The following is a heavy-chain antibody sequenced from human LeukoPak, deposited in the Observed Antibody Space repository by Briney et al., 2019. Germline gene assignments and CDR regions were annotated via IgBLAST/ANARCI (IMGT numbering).Heavy chain of an antibody. CDR1: GFTFTTYW. Sequence: PGGSLRLSCAASGFTFTTYWMSWVRQTPGKGLEWVANIKQDGSEKYYVDSVKGRFTISRDNAKNSLYLQMNSLRAEDTAAYYCAKDHGSGFYYFDYWGQGTLVTVSS. CDR3: AKDHGSGFYYFDY. CDR2: IKQDGSEK. D-gene: IGHD3-22*01. J-gene: IGHJ4*02. V-gene: IGHV3-7*01.